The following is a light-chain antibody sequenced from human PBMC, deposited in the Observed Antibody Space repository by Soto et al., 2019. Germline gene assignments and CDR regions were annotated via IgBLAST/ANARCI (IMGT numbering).Light chain of an antibody. J-gene: IGKJ2*02. CDR2: DIS. CDR3: HQRSNWPRST. V-gene: IGKV3-11*02. CDR1: QSISSY. Sequence: EIVLTQSPATLSLSPGERATLSCRASQSISSYLAWYQQKPGQAPRLLIYDISNRATGIPARFSGSGSGRDFTLTISSLEPEDSAVYYCHQRSNWPRSTFGQGTKLEIK.